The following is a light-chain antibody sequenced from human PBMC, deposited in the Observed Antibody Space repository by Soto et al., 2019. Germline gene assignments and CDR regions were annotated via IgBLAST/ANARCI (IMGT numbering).Light chain of an antibody. CDR2: GAS. CDR3: QHRANWPLT. CDR1: QSVSNN. J-gene: IGKJ4*01. V-gene: IGKV3-15*01. Sequence: IVITHSPATLSVSPGERVTLSCRASQSVSNNLAWYQQKPGQAPRLLIYGASARASDVPGRFSGGGSGTDFTLTISSLEPEDFALYYCQHRANWPLTFGGGTKVDI.